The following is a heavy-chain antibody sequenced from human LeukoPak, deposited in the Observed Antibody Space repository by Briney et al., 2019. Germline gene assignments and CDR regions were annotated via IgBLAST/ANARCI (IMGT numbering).Heavy chain of an antibody. D-gene: IGHD2-15*01. J-gene: IGHJ6*02. CDR3: ARDIVVVVAATLYYYYGMDV. Sequence: GASVNVSCKASGGTFSSYAISWVRQAPGQGLEWMGGIIPIFGTANYAQKFQGRVTITADESTSTAYMELSSLRSEDTAVYYCARDIVVVVAATLYYYYGMDVWGQGTTVTFSS. CDR1: GGTFSSYA. V-gene: IGHV1-69*13. CDR2: IIPIFGTA.